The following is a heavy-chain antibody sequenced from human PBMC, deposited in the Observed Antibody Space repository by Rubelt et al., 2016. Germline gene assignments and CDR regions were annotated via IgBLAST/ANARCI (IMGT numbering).Heavy chain of an antibody. CDR3: ARDNFYDSPH. V-gene: IGHV4-59*12. D-gene: IGHD3-22*01. CDR1: AGSISTFY. CDR2: IYYSGST. Sequence: QVQLQESGPGLVKASETLSLTCTISAGSISTFYWSWIRQPPGKGLEWIGSIYYSGSTYYNPSLKSRVTISVDTSKNQFSLKLSAVTAADTAVYYCARDNFYDSPHWGQGTLVTVSS. J-gene: IGHJ4*02.